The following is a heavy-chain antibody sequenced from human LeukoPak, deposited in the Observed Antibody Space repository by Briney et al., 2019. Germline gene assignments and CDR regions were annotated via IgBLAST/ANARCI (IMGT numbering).Heavy chain of an antibody. D-gene: IGHD1-1*01. Sequence: PSETLSLTCGVYGGSFSDYNWSWLRQSPEKGLEWIGEINDSGTTHYNPSLQSRVTISVDTANHQFSLRLNSLTAADTAVYFCARGLDLEGLDSWGPGTLATVSS. CDR1: GGSFSDYN. J-gene: IGHJ4*02. V-gene: IGHV4-34*01. CDR3: ARGLDLEGLDS. CDR2: INDSGTT.